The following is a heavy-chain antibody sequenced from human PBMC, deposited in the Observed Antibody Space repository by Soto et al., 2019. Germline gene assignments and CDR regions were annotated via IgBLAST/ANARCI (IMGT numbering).Heavy chain of an antibody. CDR3: AKDLYYDSSGVDV. D-gene: IGHD3-22*01. Sequence: QVQLVEYGGGVVQPGRSLRLSCAASGFTFSNYGMHWVRQAPGKGLEWVAVTSYDGDTKYYADSVKGRFTISRDNSKNTLYLQMNSLRAEDTAVYYCAKDLYYDSSGVDVWGQGTTVTVSS. CDR2: TSYDGDTK. V-gene: IGHV3-30*18. J-gene: IGHJ6*02. CDR1: GFTFSNYG.